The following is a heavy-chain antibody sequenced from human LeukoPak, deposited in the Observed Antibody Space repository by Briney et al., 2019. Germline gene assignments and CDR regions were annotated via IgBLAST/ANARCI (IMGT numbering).Heavy chain of an antibody. D-gene: IGHD3-10*01. CDR1: GFTFSSYG. CDR2: ISYDGSNK. Sequence: GGSLRLSCAASGFTFSSYGMHWVRQAPGKGLEWVAVISYDGSNKYYADSVKGRFTISRDNSKNTLYLQMNSLRAEDTAVYYCAKDYYNPTPRDAFDIWGQGTMVTVSS. CDR3: AKDYYNPTPRDAFDI. J-gene: IGHJ3*02. V-gene: IGHV3-30*18.